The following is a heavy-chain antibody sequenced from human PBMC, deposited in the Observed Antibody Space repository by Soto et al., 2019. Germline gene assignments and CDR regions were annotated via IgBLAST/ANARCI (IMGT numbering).Heavy chain of an antibody. CDR3: ARASYDFWSGYAPAYYYMDV. Sequence: SETLSLTCTVSGGSISSYYWSWIRQPPGKGLEWIGYIYYSGSTNYNPSLKSRVTISVDTSKNQFSLKLSSVTAADTAVYYCARASYDFWSGYAPAYYYMDVWGKGTTVTVSS. D-gene: IGHD3-3*01. CDR2: IYYSGST. J-gene: IGHJ6*03. V-gene: IGHV4-59*01. CDR1: GGSISSYY.